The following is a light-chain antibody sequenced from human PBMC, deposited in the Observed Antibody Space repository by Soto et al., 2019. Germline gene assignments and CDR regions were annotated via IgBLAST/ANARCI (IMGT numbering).Light chain of an antibody. Sequence: QSVLTQPASVSGSPGQSITISCTGTSSDVGGYNYVSWYQHHPGKAPKLMIHEVSDRPSGISNRFSGSKSGNTASLTISGLQVEDEADYYCSSYRSDTTYVFGTGTKLTVL. CDR1: SSDVGGYNY. CDR3: SSYRSDTTYV. V-gene: IGLV2-14*01. J-gene: IGLJ1*01. CDR2: EVS.